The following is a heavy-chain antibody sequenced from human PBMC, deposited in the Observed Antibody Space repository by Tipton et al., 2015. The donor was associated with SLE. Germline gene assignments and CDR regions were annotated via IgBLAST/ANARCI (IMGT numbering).Heavy chain of an antibody. V-gene: IGHV3-30*18. D-gene: IGHD3-10*01. CDR3: AKGDYYGSGTPHAFDI. J-gene: IGHJ3*02. CDR2: RWYDGSNK. Sequence: SLRLSCAASGFTFSSYGMHWVRQAPGKGLEWVAVRWYDGSNKYYADSVKGRFTISRDNSKNTLYLQMNSLRAEDTAVYYRAKGDYYGSGTPHAFDIWGQGTMVPVSS. CDR1: GFTFSSYG.